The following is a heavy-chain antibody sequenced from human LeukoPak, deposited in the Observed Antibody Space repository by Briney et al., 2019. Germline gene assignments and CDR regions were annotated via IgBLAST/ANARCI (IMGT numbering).Heavy chain of an antibody. CDR2: ISSSSSTI. CDR3: ARGSGSSWYFYFDY. Sequence: AGGSLRLSCAASGFTFSSYSMNWVRQAPGKGLEWVSYISSSSSTIYYADSVKGRFTISRDNAKNSVYLQMNSLRAEDTALYYCARGSGSSWYFYFDYWGQGTLVTVSS. J-gene: IGHJ4*02. CDR1: GFTFSSYS. V-gene: IGHV3-48*04. D-gene: IGHD6-13*01.